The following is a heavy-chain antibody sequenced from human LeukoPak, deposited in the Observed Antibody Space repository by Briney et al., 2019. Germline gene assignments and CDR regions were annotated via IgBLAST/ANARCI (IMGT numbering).Heavy chain of an antibody. V-gene: IGHV4-39*01. CDR3: ASEASGSYYDGGY. CDR2: IYYSGST. CDR1: GGSISSSSYY. J-gene: IGHJ4*02. D-gene: IGHD1-26*01. Sequence: SETLSLTCTVSGGSISSSSYYWGWIRQPPGKGLEWIGSIYYSGSTYYNPSLRSRVTISVDTSKNQFSLKLSSVTAADTAVYYCASEASGSYYDGGYWGQGTLVTVSS.